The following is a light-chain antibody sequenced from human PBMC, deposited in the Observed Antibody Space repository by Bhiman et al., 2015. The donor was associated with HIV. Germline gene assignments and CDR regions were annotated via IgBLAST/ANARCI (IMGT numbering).Light chain of an antibody. CDR2: QDS. J-gene: IGLJ2*01. Sequence: YELTQPPSVSVSPGQTTTITCSGDKLGTKYVCWFQQKPGQSPVLVIYQDSRRPSGIPERFSGSNSGNTATLTISGTQAMDEADYYCQAWDSSILFGGGTKLTVL. CDR1: KLGTKY. V-gene: IGLV3-1*01. CDR3: QAWDSSIL.